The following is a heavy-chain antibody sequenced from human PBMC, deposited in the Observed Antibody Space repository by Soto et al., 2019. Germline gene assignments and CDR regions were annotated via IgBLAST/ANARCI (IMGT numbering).Heavy chain of an antibody. CDR1: GYSFTSYW. CDR2: IYPGDSDT. Sequence: GEALKISCRGSGYSFTSYWIGWGRQMPGKGLEWMGIIYPGDSDTRYSPSFQGQVTISAHKSISTAYLQWTSLKASDTAMYYCATSGAATHPHFDYWGQGTLVTVSS. V-gene: IGHV5-51*01. J-gene: IGHJ4*02. D-gene: IGHD2-15*01. CDR3: ATSGAATHPHFDY.